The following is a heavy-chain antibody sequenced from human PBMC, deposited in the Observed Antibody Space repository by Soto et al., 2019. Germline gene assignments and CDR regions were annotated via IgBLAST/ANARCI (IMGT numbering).Heavy chain of an antibody. V-gene: IGHV3-74*01. D-gene: IGHD6-6*01. CDR3: TRSGSSTYSYGMDV. CDR2: INSDGSST. J-gene: IGHJ6*02. CDR1: GFTFSSYW. Sequence: EVQLVESGGGLVQPGGSLRLSCAASGFTFSSYWMHWVRQAPGKGLVWVSRINSDGSSTNYADSVKGRFTISRDNARNTLFLQMDTLRAEDTAVYYCTRSGSSTYSYGMDVWGQGTTVTVSS.